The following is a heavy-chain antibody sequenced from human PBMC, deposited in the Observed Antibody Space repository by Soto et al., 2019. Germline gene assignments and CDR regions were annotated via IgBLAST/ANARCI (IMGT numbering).Heavy chain of an antibody. CDR2: INAYNGNT. D-gene: IGHD2-2*01. J-gene: IGHJ4*01. Sequence: ASVKVSCKASGYTFSSYGISWVRQAPGQGLEWLGWINAYNGNTNYAQKFQGRVTITTDTSTSKAYMELKSLRSDDTAVYYCAGSSSFYSPFDYWGQGTLVTVSS. V-gene: IGHV1-18*01. CDR1: GYTFSSYG. CDR3: AGSSSFYSPFDY.